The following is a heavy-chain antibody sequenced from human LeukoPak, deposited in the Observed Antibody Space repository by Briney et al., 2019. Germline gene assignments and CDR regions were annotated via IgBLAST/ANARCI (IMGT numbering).Heavy chain of an antibody. CDR3: ARDVRPWLSGWYY. D-gene: IGHD6-19*01. J-gene: IGHJ4*02. CDR1: GFTFSSYS. Sequence: PGGSLRLSCAASGFTFSSYSMNWVRQAPGKGLEWVSSISSSSSYIYYADSVKGRFTISRDNAKNSLYLQMNSLRAEDTAVYYCARDVRPWLSGWYYWGQGTLVTVSS. V-gene: IGHV3-21*01. CDR2: ISSSSSYI.